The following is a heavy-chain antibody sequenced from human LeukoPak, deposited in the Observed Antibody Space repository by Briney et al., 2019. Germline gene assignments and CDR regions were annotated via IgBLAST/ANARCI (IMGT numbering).Heavy chain of an antibody. D-gene: IGHD3-3*01. V-gene: IGHV4-61*02. CDR1: GDSISNSRHY. CDR2: IYPSGNT. CDR3: ARDGVVTMELDY. J-gene: IGHJ4*02. Sequence: SETLSLTCTVSGDSISNSRHYWSWIRQPAGKALEWIGRIYPSGNTNYNPSLKSRVSISLDTSRSQFSLNLKSVTAADTAMYYCARDGVVTMELDYWGQGTLVTVSS.